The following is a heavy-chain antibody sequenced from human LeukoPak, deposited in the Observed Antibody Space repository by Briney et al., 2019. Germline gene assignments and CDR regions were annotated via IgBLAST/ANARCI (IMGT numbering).Heavy chain of an antibody. CDR1: GFTVTHYA. D-gene: IGHD5-18*01. CDR2: IYSGGST. CDR3: ARGFTASFDY. J-gene: IGHJ4*02. V-gene: IGHV3-53*01. Sequence: PGGSLRLSCSASGFTVTHYAMHWVRQAPGKGLEWVSVIYSGGSTYYADSVKGRFTISRDNSKNTLYLQMNSLRAEDTAVYYCARGFTASFDYWGQGTLVTVSS.